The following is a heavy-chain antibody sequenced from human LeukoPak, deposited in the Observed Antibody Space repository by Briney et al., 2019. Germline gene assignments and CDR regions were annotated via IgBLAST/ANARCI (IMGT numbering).Heavy chain of an antibody. Sequence: ASVKVSCKASGYSFTDYHMHWVRQAPGQGLEWMGWINPNSGDANYAQNFQGRVTMTWDTSISTAYMELSSLRSEDTAVYYCARDGGILTGYRFDYWGQGTLVTVSS. CDR3: ARDGGILTGYRFDY. J-gene: IGHJ4*02. CDR1: GYSFTDYH. D-gene: IGHD3-9*01. V-gene: IGHV1-2*02. CDR2: INPNSGDA.